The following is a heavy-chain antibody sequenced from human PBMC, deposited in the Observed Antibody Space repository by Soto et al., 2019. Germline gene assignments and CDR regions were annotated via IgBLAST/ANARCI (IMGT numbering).Heavy chain of an antibody. Sequence: SETLSLTCTVSGGSIGSFYWSWIRQSPGGTLEWIGYIYASRATTYNPSLESRITMSVDIPSNEFSLDLTSVTAADTAVYYCARSHSFDGSIYHYYFDFWGQGTLVT. D-gene: IGHD3-3*02. V-gene: IGHV4-59*01. CDR2: IYASRAT. CDR1: GGSIGSFY. J-gene: IGHJ4*02. CDR3: ARSHSFDGSIYHYYFDF.